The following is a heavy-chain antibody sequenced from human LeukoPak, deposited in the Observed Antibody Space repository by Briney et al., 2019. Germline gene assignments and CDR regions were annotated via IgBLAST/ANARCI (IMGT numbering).Heavy chain of an antibody. CDR3: TRGETMDV. V-gene: IGHV3-7*01. D-gene: IGHD5-24*01. CDR2: IKQDGSEK. J-gene: IGHJ6*03. Sequence: GGSLRLSCAASGFTFSSYWMSWVRQAPGKGLEWVANIKQDGSEKYYVDSVKGRFTISRDNAKNLVYLQMNSLRVDDTAVYYCTRGETMDVWGKGTTVTVSS. CDR1: GFTFSSYW.